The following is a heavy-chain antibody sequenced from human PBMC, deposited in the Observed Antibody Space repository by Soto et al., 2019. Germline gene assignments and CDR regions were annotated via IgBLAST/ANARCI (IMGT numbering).Heavy chain of an antibody. D-gene: IGHD3-3*01. CDR3: ARAGGDLRYYYYMDV. CDR2: IYSGGSP. V-gene: IGHV3-66*01. J-gene: IGHJ6*03. Sequence: GGSLRLSCAASGFTVSSNYMSWVRQAPGKGLEWVSVIYSGGSPYYADSVKGRFTISRDNSKNTLYLQMNSLRAEDTAVYYCARAGGDLRYYYYMDVWGKGTTVTVSS. CDR1: GFTVSSNY.